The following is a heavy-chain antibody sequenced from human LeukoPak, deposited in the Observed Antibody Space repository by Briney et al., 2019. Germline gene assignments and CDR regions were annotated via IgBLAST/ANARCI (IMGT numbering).Heavy chain of an antibody. CDR1: GGSISSSNW. J-gene: IGHJ5*02. V-gene: IGHV4-4*02. CDR2: FYHSGST. Sequence: SGTLSLTCAVSGGSISSSNWWSWVRQPPGKGLEWIGEFYHSGSTNYNPSLKSRVTISVDKSKNQFSLKLSSVTAADTAVYYCARGHYHYDILTGYSGGDWFDPWGQGTLVTVSS. CDR3: ARGHYHYDILTGYSGGDWFDP. D-gene: IGHD3-9*01.